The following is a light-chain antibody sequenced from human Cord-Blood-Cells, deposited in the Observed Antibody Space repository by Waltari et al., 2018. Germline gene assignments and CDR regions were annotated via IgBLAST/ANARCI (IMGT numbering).Light chain of an antibody. CDR3: QQYNNWPPWT. Sequence: EIIMPQSPATLSLSPGERSTLPCRASQSVSSNLAWYQQQPGQAPRLLIYGASTRATGIPARISGSGSGTEFTLTISSLQSEDFAVYYCQQYNNWPPWTFGQGTKVEIK. CDR2: GAS. J-gene: IGKJ1*01. CDR1: QSVSSN. V-gene: IGKV3-15*01.